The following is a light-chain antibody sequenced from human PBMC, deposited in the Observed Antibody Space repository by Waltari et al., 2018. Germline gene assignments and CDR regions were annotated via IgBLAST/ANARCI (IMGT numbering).Light chain of an antibody. CDR1: SSDVGSYKF. Sequence: QSALTQPASVSGSPGQSITISCTGSSSDVGSYKFVSWYQQHPGKAPQLMIYGGSQRPSGVSKRVSGSKSGNTASLTISGLRAEDEADYYCCSYAGSSPHVIFGGGTKLTVL. J-gene: IGLJ2*01. V-gene: IGLV2-23*01. CDR3: CSYAGSSPHVI. CDR2: GGS.